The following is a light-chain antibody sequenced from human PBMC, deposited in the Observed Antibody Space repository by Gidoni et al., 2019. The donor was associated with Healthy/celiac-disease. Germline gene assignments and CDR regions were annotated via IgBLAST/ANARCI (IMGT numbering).Light chain of an antibody. CDR3: QQSYSTPQT. CDR1: QSISSY. CDR2: AAS. J-gene: IGKJ1*01. Sequence: DIQMTQSPSSLSASVGDGVTITCRASQSISSYLNWYQQKPGKAPKLLIYAASSLQSGVPSRFSGSGSWTDFTLTISSLQPEDFATYYCQQSYSTPQTFGQGTKVEIK. V-gene: IGKV1-39*01.